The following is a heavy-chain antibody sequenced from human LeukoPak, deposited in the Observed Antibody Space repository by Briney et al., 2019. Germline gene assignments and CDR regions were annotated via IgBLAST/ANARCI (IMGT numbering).Heavy chain of an antibody. V-gene: IGHV1-2*02. CDR3: ARAPEAPKDDYGDYGFLDPTAFDP. CDR1: GYTFTGYY. D-gene: IGHD4-17*01. CDR2: INPNSGGT. Sequence: ASLKVSCKASGYTFTGYYIHWVRQAPGQGLEWMGWINPNSGGTNYAQKLQGRVTMTTDTSTSTAYMELRSLRSDDTAVYYCARAPEAPKDDYGDYGFLDPTAFDPWGQGTLVTVSS. J-gene: IGHJ5*02.